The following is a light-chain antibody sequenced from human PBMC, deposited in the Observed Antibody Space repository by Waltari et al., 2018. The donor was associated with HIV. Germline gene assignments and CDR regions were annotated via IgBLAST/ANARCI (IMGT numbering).Light chain of an antibody. J-gene: IGLJ2*01. Sequence: SVVTQPPSASGTPGQRVTISCSGNTSNIGSNYVFWYQHLPGTAPKLLIHRNDQRPSGVPDRFSGSTSGTSASLAISGLRSEDEADYYCVTWYDSLRGVVFGGGTKVAVL. CDR1: TSNIGSNY. CDR2: RND. V-gene: IGLV1-47*01. CDR3: VTWYDSLRGVV.